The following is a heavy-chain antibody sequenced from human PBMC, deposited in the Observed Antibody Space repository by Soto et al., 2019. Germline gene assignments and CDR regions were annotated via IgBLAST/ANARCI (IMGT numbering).Heavy chain of an antibody. V-gene: IGHV1-3*01. CDR2: INAGNGNT. CDR3: ARDLDYCSGGSCAGPP. Sequence: ASVKVSCKASGYTFTSYAMHWVRQAPGQRLEWMGWINAGNGNTKYSQKIQGRVTMTRDTSTSTAYMELRSLRSDDTAVYYCARDLDYCSGGSCAGPPWGQGTLVTVSS. D-gene: IGHD2-15*01. J-gene: IGHJ5*02. CDR1: GYTFTSYA.